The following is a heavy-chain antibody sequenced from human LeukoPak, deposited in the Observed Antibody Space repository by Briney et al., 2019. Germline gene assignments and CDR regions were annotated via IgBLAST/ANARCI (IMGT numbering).Heavy chain of an antibody. V-gene: IGHV3-23*01. CDR1: GFTFSSYA. J-gene: IGHJ4*02. CDR2: ISGSGGST. CDR3: AKDLGRSGAKDY. Sequence: AGGSLRLSCAASGFTFSSYAMSWVRQAPGKGLEWVSAISGSGGSTYYADSVKGRFTISRDNSENTLYLQMNSLRAEDTAVYYCAKDLGRSGAKDYWGQGTLVTVSS. D-gene: IGHD3-10*01.